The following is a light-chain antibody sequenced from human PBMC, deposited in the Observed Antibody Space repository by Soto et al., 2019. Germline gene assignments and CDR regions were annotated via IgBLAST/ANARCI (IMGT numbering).Light chain of an antibody. CDR1: NGAVTSGYY. V-gene: IGLV7-43*01. CDR3: LVYYGGAWV. Sequence: QAVVTQEPSLTVSPGGTVTLTCASSNGAVTSGYYPNWFQQKPGQAPRALIYSTSNKQIWTPARFSGSLLGGKAALTLSGVQPEDEAEYYYLVYYGGAWVFGGGTKVTVL. J-gene: IGLJ3*02. CDR2: STS.